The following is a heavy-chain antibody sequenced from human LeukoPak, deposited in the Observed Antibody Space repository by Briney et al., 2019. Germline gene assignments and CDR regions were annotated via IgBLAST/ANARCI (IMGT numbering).Heavy chain of an antibody. Sequence: GGSLRLSCAASGFTFSSYAMHWVRQAPGKGLEYVSAISSNGGSTYYANSVKGRFTISRDNSRNTLYLQMGSLRAEDMAVYYCARVVSDCSSTSCYDGGYNWFDPWGQGTLVTVSS. CDR1: GFTFSSYA. CDR3: ARVVSDCSSTSCYDGGYNWFDP. D-gene: IGHD2-2*01. CDR2: ISSNGGST. J-gene: IGHJ5*02. V-gene: IGHV3-64*01.